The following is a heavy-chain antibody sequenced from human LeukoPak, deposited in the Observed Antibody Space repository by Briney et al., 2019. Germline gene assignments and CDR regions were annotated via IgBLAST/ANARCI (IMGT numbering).Heavy chain of an antibody. V-gene: IGHV3-23*01. D-gene: IGHD6-19*01. CDR2: ISGSGGST. Sequence: GGSLRLSCAASGFTFSSYAMSWVRQAPGKGLEWLSAISGSGGSTYYADSVKGRFTISRDNSKNTLYLQMNSLRAEDTAVYYCAKKGAGSSGWYYFGYWGQGTLVTVSS. CDR3: AKKGAGSSGWYYFGY. J-gene: IGHJ4*02. CDR1: GFTFSSYA.